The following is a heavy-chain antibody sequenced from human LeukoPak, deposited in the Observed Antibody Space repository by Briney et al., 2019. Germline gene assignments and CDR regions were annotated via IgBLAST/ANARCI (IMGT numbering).Heavy chain of an antibody. J-gene: IGHJ4*02. D-gene: IGHD2-21*01. CDR3: ASLFIPSTSRVSDY. CDR1: GGSFSGYY. V-gene: IGHV4-34*01. Sequence: SETLSLTCAVYGGSFSGYYWSWIRQPPGKGLEWIGEINHSGSTNYNPSLKSRVTISVDTSKNHFSLKLSSVTAADTAVYYCASLFIPSTSRVSDYWGQGTLVTVSS. CDR2: INHSGST.